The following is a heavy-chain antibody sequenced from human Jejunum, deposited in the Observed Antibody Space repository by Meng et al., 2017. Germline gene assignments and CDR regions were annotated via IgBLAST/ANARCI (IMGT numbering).Heavy chain of an antibody. CDR3: ARAIRERYFDS. CDR2: VWPSGAT. Sequence: FGQGCVKPSWSCSVTVHGPVVSPTAPFYWPWIRKPQGKGLEWIGEVWPSGATYYNPSLSSRITISIDTSNNQFSLEVAFLTAADTAVYYCARAIRERYFDSWGQGTLVTVSS. D-gene: IGHD1-14*01. CDR1: VVSPTAPFY. J-gene: IGHJ4*02. V-gene: IGHV4-4*02.